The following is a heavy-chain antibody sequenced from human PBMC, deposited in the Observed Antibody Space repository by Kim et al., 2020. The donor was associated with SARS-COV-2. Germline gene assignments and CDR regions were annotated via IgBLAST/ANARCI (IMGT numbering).Heavy chain of an antibody. CDR3: TTDPYHYYDSSGGHFDY. CDR1: GFTFSNAW. J-gene: IGHJ4*02. V-gene: IGHV3-15*01. CDR2: IKSKTDGGTT. D-gene: IGHD3-22*01. Sequence: GGSLRLSCAASGFTFSNAWMSWVRQAPGKGLEWVGRIKSKTDGGTTDYAAPVKGRFTISRDDSKNTLYLQMNSLKTEDTAVYYCTTDPYHYYDSSGGHFDYWGQGTLVTVSS.